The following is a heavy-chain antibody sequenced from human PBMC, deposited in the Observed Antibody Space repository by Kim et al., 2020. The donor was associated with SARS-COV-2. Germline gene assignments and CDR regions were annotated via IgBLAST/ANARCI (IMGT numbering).Heavy chain of an antibody. CDR1: GDYVYSGNYY. J-gene: IGHJ5*02. Sequence: SETLSLTCSVSGDYVYSGNYYWAWLRQPPGKGLEWVGYVHHSGIVDYNPSLKGRATVSADPSKDLFSLTLNSVVVADTAVYFCVFIEAAGTWFFDPWGQGTLVIVAS. D-gene: IGHD6-13*01. CDR3: VFIEAAGTWFFDP. V-gene: IGHV4-61*03. CDR2: VHHSGIV.